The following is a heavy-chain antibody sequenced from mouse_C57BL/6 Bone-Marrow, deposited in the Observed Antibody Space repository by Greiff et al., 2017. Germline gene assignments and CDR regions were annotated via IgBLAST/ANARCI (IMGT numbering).Heavy chain of an antibody. CDR3: ARDYNYEGYYIDY. Sequence: LVESGAELVKPGASVKLSCKASGYTFTTYPIAWMKQNPGKSLEWIGNFHSYSDNTYYNEKFKGKATLTVEKSSSTVYLELSRLKSDDSAVFDSARDYNYEGYYIDYWGQGTPVTVSA. J-gene: IGHJ2*01. CDR2: FHSYSDNT. CDR1: GYTFTTYP. V-gene: IGHV1-47*01. D-gene: IGHD2-12*01.